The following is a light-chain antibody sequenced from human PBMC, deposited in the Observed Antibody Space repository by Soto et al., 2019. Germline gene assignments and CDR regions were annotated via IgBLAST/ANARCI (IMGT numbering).Light chain of an antibody. J-gene: IGLJ1*01. CDR3: CSYAGSYTYV. V-gene: IGLV2-23*02. Sequence: QSVRTQPASVSGSPGQSITISCTGTSSDVGSYNFVSWYQQHPGKAPKLMIYEVSKRPSGVSNGFSGSKSGNTASLTISGLQAEDEADYYCCSYAGSYTYVFGTGTKVTVL. CDR2: EVS. CDR1: SSDVGSYNF.